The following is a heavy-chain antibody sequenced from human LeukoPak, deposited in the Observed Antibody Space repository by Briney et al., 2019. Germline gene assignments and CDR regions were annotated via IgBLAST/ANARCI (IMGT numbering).Heavy chain of an antibody. CDR2: MYTSGST. J-gene: IGHJ4*02. CDR3: AGDTISSGSDY. Sequence: SETLSLTCTVSGGSISSYYWSWIRQPAGKGLEWIGRMYTSGSTNYNPSLKSRVTMSGDTSKNQFSLKLNSVTAADTGVYYFAGDTISSGSDYWGQGTLVTVSP. V-gene: IGHV4-4*07. D-gene: IGHD3-22*01. CDR1: GGSISSYY.